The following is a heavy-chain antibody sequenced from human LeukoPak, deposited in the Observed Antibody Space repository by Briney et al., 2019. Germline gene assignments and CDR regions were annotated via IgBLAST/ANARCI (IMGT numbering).Heavy chain of an antibody. CDR2: IYYSGST. CDR3: ARQLLWFGEGRAFDI. Sequence: SETLSLTCTVSGGSISSYYWSWIRQPAGKGLEWIGYIYYSGSTYYNPSLKSRVTISVDTSKNQFSLKLSSVTAADTAVYYCARQLLWFGEGRAFDIWGQGTMVTVSS. V-gene: IGHV4-59*08. J-gene: IGHJ3*02. D-gene: IGHD3-10*01. CDR1: GGSISSYY.